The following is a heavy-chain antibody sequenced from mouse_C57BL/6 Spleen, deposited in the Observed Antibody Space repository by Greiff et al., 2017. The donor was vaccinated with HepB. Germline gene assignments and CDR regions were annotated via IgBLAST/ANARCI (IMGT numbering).Heavy chain of an antibody. CDR3: AREEIYYDNYYAMDY. Sequence: QVQLQQSGTDLVKPGASVKLSCKASGYTFTSYWMHWVKPRPGQGLEWIGNINPSNGGTNYNEKFKSKATLTVDKSSSTAYMQLSSLTSEDSAVYYCAREEIYYDNYYAMDYWGQGTSVTVSS. D-gene: IGHD2-4*01. CDR2: INPSNGGT. V-gene: IGHV1-53*01. CDR1: GYTFTSYW. J-gene: IGHJ4*01.